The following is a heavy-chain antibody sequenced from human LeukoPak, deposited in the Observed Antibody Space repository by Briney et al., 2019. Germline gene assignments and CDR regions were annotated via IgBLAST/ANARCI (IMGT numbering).Heavy chain of an antibody. CDR2: VSYDGSNK. D-gene: IGHD3-3*01. V-gene: IGHV3-30*01. CDR1: GSTFSSYA. J-gene: IGHJ6*03. Sequence: QPGGSLRLSCAASGSTFSSYAMHWVRQAPGKGLEWVAVVSYDGSNKYYADSVKGRFTISRDNSKNTLYLQMNSLRAEDTAVYYCARSSGPTYYDFWSGYYDYYCYYYMDVWGKGTTVTVSS. CDR3: ARSSGPTYYDFWSGYYDYYCYYYMDV.